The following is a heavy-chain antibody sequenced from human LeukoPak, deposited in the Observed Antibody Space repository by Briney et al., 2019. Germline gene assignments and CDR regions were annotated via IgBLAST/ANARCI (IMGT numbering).Heavy chain of an antibody. CDR2: ISWNSGSI. CDR3: ATQRGRFFGTYYFDY. J-gene: IGHJ4*02. D-gene: IGHD3-3*01. Sequence: QAGGSLRLSCAASGFTFDDYAMHWVRQAPGKSLEWVSGISWNSGSIGYADSVKGRFTISRDNAKNSLYLQMNSLRAEDTALYYCATQRGRFFGTYYFDYWGQGTLVTVSA. V-gene: IGHV3-9*01. CDR1: GFTFDDYA.